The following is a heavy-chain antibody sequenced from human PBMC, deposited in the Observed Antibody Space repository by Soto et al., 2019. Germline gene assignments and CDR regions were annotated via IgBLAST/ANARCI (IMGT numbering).Heavy chain of an antibody. CDR1: GGSVSSGSYY. CDR2: IYYSGST. Sequence: SETLSLTCTVSGGSVSSGSYYWRWIRQPPGKGLEWIGYIYYSGSTNYNPSLKSRVTISVDTSKNQFSLKLSSVTAADTAVYYCAREGVSSSWYNYYGMDVWGQATTVTVSS. D-gene: IGHD6-13*01. J-gene: IGHJ6*02. V-gene: IGHV4-61*01. CDR3: AREGVSSSWYNYYGMDV.